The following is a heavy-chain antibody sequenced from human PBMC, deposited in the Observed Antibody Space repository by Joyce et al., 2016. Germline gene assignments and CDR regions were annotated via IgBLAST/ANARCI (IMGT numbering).Heavy chain of an antibody. D-gene: IGHD3-22*01. CDR3: ARVDEWLSLWSFDI. Sequence: QVQLQESGPGLVKPSQTLSLTCTVSGGSISRGSYYWTWIRQPAGEGLEWIGRIYTSGHSSFNPSLKSRVTISLDTSNNHFSLKLSSVTAADTAVYYCARVDEWLSLWSFDIWGQGTMVTVSS. V-gene: IGHV4-61*02. CDR2: IYTSGHS. CDR1: GGSISRGSYY. J-gene: IGHJ3*02.